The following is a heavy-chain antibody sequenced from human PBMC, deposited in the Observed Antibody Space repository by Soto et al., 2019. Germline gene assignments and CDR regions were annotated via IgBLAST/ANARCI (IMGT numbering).Heavy chain of an antibody. V-gene: IGHV3-23*01. Sequence: EMQLLESGGGLVQPGGSLRLSCAASGFTFSSYGMTWVRQAPGKGPEWVSFSSATGAGTYFADSVKGRFTISRDNSKNTLYLQMSSLRADDTAVYYCAKDRRAGGNYGFYSDFWGQGALVIVSS. CDR3: AKDRRAGGNYGFYSDF. CDR2: SSATGAGT. CDR1: GFTFSSYG. J-gene: IGHJ4*02. D-gene: IGHD1-7*01.